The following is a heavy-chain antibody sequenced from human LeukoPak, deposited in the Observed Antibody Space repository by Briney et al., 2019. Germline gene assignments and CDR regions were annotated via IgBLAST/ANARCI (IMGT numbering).Heavy chain of an antibody. J-gene: IGHJ4*02. V-gene: IGHV1-2*02. CDR3: ASSEESTYYFDY. D-gene: IGHD5/OR15-5a*01. CDR1: GYTFTGYY. CDR2: INPNSGGT. Sequence: RASVKVSCKASGYTFTGYYMHWVRQAPGLGLEWMEWINPNSGGTNYAQKFQGRVTMTRDTSISTAYMELSRLRSDDTAVYYCASSEESTYYFDYWGQGTLVTVSS.